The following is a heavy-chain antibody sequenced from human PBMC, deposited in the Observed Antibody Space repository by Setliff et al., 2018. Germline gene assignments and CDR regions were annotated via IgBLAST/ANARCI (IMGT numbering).Heavy chain of an antibody. J-gene: IGHJ4*02. Sequence: KASETLSLTCAAYGGTFSDYYWTWIRQPPGKGLEWIGEINHSGSTNYNPSLRSRVTISVDTSKNQFSLKLSSVTAADRAVYYCARGRNIAARLLDSWGQG. D-gene: IGHD6-6*01. V-gene: IGHV4-34*01. CDR1: GGTFSDYY. CDR2: INHSGST. CDR3: ARGRNIAARLLDS.